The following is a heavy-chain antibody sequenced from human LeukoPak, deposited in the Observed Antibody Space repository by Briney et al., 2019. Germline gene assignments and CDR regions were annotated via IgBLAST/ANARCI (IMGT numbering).Heavy chain of an antibody. Sequence: PGGSLRLSCAASGFTFSDYYMSWIRQAPGKGLEWVANVAQDGRAQNYLDSLKGRFTISRDNPQNSLYLQMHSLRAEDAAVYYCARVIAGAIDYWGQGILVTVSS. CDR2: VAQDGRAQ. V-gene: IGHV3-7*01. CDR1: GFTFSDYY. D-gene: IGHD6-13*01. CDR3: ARVIAGAIDY. J-gene: IGHJ4*02.